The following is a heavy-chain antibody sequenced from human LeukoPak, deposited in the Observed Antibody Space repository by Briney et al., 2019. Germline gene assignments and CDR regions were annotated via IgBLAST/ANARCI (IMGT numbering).Heavy chain of an antibody. CDR2: IHTSGST. D-gene: IGHD4-17*01. CDR1: GGSISSGTYY. Sequence: SQTLSLTCTVSGGSISSGTYYWSWIRQPAGKGLEWIGRIHTSGSTNYNPSLKSRVTISVDTSKNQFSLRLNSVTAADTAVYYCARGNYGDYYFDYWGQGTLVTVSS. CDR3: ARGNYGDYYFDY. J-gene: IGHJ4*02. V-gene: IGHV4-61*02.